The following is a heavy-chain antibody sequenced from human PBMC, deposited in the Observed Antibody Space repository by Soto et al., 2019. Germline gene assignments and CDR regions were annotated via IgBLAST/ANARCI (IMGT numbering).Heavy chain of an antibody. CDR3: AHSRKGPTVSTARAFDY. CDR2: IYWDADK. CDR1: GFSLSTSEVA. V-gene: IGHV2-5*02. Sequence: SPPALGNPTQTLTLTCTFSGFSLSTSEVAVGWIRQPPGKALEWLALIYWDADKRYSPSLKSRLTITKDISRNQVVLTMTNMDPVDTATYYCAHSRKGPTVSTARAFDYWGQGALVTVSS. D-gene: IGHD4-4*01. J-gene: IGHJ4*02.